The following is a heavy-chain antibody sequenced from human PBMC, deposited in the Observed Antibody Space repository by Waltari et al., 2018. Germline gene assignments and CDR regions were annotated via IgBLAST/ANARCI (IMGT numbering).Heavy chain of an antibody. V-gene: IGHV3-13*01. CDR3: VKEGVPTPGNWYFDL. CDR2: IDSAGHT. CDR1: GFTFSSYD. Sequence: EVQLVESGGGLVQPGGSLRRSCEASGFTFSSYDMPWVRQVTGKRLEWVSAIDSAGHTSFADSVTGRFTISRENAKNSMYLQMNSLTAGDTAVYYCVKEGVPTPGNWYFDLWGRGTLVTVSS. D-gene: IGHD1-1*01. J-gene: IGHJ2*01.